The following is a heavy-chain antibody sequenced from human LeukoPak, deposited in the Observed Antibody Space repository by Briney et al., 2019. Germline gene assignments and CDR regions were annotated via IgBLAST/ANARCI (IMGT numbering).Heavy chain of an antibody. Sequence: PGGSLRLSCAASGFTFSSYSMNWVRQAPGKGLEWVSYISSSSSTIYYADSVKGRFTISRDNAKNSLYLQMNSLRAEDTAVYYCARVLDSGNYPRPLDYWGQGALVTVSS. V-gene: IGHV3-48*01. CDR2: ISSSSSTI. CDR1: GFTFSSYS. CDR3: ARVLDSGNYPRPLDY. J-gene: IGHJ4*02. D-gene: IGHD1-26*01.